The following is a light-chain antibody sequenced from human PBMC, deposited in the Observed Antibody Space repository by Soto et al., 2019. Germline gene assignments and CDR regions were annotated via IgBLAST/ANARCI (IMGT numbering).Light chain of an antibody. V-gene: IGKV1-27*01. CDR2: AAS. Sequence: DIQMTQSPSSLSASVGDRVTITCRASQGISSYLAWYQQKPGKVPKLLIYAASTLQSGVPSRFSGSASGTNFTLTISSLQPEDVASYYCQEYISPGVLTFGPGTRVDVK. CDR1: QGISSY. CDR3: QEYISPGVLT. J-gene: IGKJ3*01.